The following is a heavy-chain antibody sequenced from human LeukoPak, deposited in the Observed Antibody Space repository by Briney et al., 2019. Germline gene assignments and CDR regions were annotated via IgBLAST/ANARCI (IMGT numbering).Heavy chain of an antibody. D-gene: IGHD2-2*01. J-gene: IGHJ6*03. CDR1: GFTFSSYS. CDR2: ISSSSSYI. Sequence: GGSLRLSCAASGFTFSSYSMNWVRQAPGKGLVWVSSISSSSSYIYYADSVKGRFTISRDNAKNSLYLQMNSLRAEDTAVYYCARDCSSTSCYPYYYYMDVWGKGTTVTVSS. CDR3: ARDCSSTSCYPYYYYMDV. V-gene: IGHV3-21*01.